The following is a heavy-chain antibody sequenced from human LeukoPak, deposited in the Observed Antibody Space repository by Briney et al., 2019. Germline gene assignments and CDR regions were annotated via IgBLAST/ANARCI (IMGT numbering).Heavy chain of an antibody. V-gene: IGHV1-18*01. CDR3: ARDLGASTVIFFAY. Sequence: ASVKVSCKASGYTFTDFGISWVRQAPGQGLEWMGWISAYNGNTKYAQKFQGRVTMTTDTSTSTAYMELTSLRSDDTAVYYCARDLGASTVIFFAYWGQGILVTVSS. J-gene: IGHJ4*02. CDR1: GYTFTDFG. CDR2: ISAYNGNT. D-gene: IGHD4-17*01.